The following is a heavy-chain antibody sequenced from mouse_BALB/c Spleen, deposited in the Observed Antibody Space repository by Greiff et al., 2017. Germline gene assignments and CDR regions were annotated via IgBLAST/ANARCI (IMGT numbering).Heavy chain of an antibody. CDR2: ISDGGSYT. D-gene: IGHD1-1*01. J-gene: IGHJ1*01. CDR3: ARESTVVATDWYFDV. V-gene: IGHV5-4*02. Sequence: EVKLQESGGGLVKPGGSLKLSCAASGFTFSDYYMYWVRQTPEKRLEWVATISDGGSYTYYPDSVKGRFTISRDNAKNNLYLQMSSLKSEDTAMYYCARESTVVATDWYFDVWGAGTTVTVSS. CDR1: GFTFSDYY.